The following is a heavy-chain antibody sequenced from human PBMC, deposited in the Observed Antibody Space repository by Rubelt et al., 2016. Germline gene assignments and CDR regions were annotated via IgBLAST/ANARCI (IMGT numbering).Heavy chain of an antibody. CDR2: IYPGDSDT. J-gene: IGHJ5*02. CDR3: ARPERFFGPFDP. D-gene: IGHD1-1*01. Sequence: EVQLVQSGPEVKKPGASLKISCKGSGYSFTTYWIGWVRQMPGKGLEWTGIIYPGDSDTRYSPASQGRFTISAANSISPAYLQWSSLKASDTAMYYCARPERFFGPFDPWGQGSLVTVSS. CDR1: GYSFTTYW. V-gene: IGHV5-51*01.